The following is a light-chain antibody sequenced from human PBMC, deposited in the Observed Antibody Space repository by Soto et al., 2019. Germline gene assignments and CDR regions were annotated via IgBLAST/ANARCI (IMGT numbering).Light chain of an antibody. CDR3: SSYTISSLYV. Sequence: QSALTQPASVSGSPGQSITISCTGTSSDVGGYNYVSWYQQHPGKAPKLMIYEVSNRPSGVSNRFSGSKSGNTASLTISGLQAEDEADYCSSYTISSLYVFGTRTKVTVL. CDR1: SSDVGGYNY. J-gene: IGLJ1*01. V-gene: IGLV2-14*01. CDR2: EVS.